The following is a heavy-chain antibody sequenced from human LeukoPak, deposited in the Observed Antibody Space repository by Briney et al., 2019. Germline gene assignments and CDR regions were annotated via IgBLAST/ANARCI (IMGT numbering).Heavy chain of an antibody. J-gene: IGHJ5*02. CDR1: GASVSSASY. V-gene: IGHV4-61*01. CDR3: ARSRAFNSGAFDP. CDR2: IYNGVNT. D-gene: IGHD1-26*01. Sequence: PSETLSLTCTVSGASVSSASYWTWIRQPPGKGVEWIAHIYNGVNTNYNPSLKSRVTISVDTSKNQFSLRLNSVTAADTAVYYCARSRAFNSGAFDPWGQGSLVTVSS.